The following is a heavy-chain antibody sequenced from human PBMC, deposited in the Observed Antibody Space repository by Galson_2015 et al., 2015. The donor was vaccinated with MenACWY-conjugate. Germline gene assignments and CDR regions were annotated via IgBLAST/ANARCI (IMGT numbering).Heavy chain of an antibody. CDR2: MFRDGMS. Sequence: SLRLSCAASGLSVSYNYMSRVRQAPGKGLKWVSSMFRDGMSYYADSVRGRVTISRDNFQNMLYLQMNSLRVEDTAVYFCASSEYGDLHRGAFDLWGRGTLVTVSS. J-gene: IGHJ3*01. CDR1: GLSVSYNY. V-gene: IGHV3-53*01. D-gene: IGHD4-17*01. CDR3: ASSEYGDLHRGAFDL.